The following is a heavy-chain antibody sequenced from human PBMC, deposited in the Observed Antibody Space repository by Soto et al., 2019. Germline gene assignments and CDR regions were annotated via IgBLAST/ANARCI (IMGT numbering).Heavy chain of an antibody. CDR3: ARDSRTATLDF. CDR1: GGTFDSFT. Sequence: QVQLVQSGAEVKQPGSSVKVSCTISGGTFDSFTISWVRQAPGQGFEWMGGIIPVSGVPSYSRHFQGRITITADASPRTAYMDLSGLKFEATDVYLCARDSRTATLDFWGQGTLVSVS. D-gene: IGHD2-2*01. CDR2: IIPVSGVP. V-gene: IGHV1-69*01. J-gene: IGHJ4*02.